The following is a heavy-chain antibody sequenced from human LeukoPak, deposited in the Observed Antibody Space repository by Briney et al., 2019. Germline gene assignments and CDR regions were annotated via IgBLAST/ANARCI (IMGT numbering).Heavy chain of an antibody. J-gene: IGHJ4*01. D-gene: IGHD6-19*01. CDR2: ISYSGNT. Sequence: SETLSLTCTVSGGSISSSSYYWSWIRQPPGKGLEWIGYISYSGNTNYDPSLRTRATMSVDTSKSQFSLKLRSLTAADTAVYYCARDRPDLGWVFDYWGHGTLVTVSS. CDR3: ARDRPDLGWVFDY. V-gene: IGHV4-61*01. CDR1: GGSISSSSYY.